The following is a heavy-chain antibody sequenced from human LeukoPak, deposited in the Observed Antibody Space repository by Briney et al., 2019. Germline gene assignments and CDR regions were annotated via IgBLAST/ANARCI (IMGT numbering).Heavy chain of an antibody. J-gene: IGHJ4*02. Sequence: PGGPLRLSCAASGFTFSSYAMSWVRRAPGKGLEWVSAISGSGGSTYYADSVKGRFTISRDNSKNTLYLQMNSLRAEDTAVYYCAKDSSPSVVVPAYYFDYWGQGTLVTVSS. CDR1: GFTFSSYA. CDR2: ISGSGGST. CDR3: AKDSSPSVVVPAYYFDY. V-gene: IGHV3-23*01. D-gene: IGHD2-2*01.